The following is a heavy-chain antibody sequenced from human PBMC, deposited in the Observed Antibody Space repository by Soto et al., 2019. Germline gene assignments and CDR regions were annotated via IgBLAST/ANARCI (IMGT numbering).Heavy chain of an antibody. CDR3: ARALYSSGWYNYFDY. J-gene: IGHJ4*02. CDR1: GGSISSYY. V-gene: IGHV4-59*01. D-gene: IGHD6-19*01. CDR2: IYYSGST. Sequence: PSETLSLTCTVSGGSISSYYWSWIRQPPGKGLEWIGYIYYSGSTNYNPSLKSRVTISVDTSKNQFSLKLSSVTAADTAVYYCARALYSSGWYNYFDYWGQGTLVTVSS.